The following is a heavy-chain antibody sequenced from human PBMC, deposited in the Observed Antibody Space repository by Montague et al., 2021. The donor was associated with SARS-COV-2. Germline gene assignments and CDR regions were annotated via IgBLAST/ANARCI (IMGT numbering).Heavy chain of an antibody. J-gene: IGHJ4*02. CDR1: GGSISSCY. V-gene: IGHV4-59*01. D-gene: IGHD5-18*01. Sequence: SETLSLTCTVSGGSISSCYWSWIRQPPGKGLEWIGYIYYSGSTNYNPSLKSRVTISVDTSKNQFSLKLSSVTAADTAVYYCARGDVDTAMVYYFDYWGQGTLVTVSS. CDR2: IYYSGST. CDR3: ARGDVDTAMVYYFDY.